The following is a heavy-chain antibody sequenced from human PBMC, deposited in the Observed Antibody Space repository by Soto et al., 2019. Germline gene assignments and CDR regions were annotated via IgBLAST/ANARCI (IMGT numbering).Heavy chain of an antibody. CDR3: ARDYSLSSSLPGY. CDR2: IIPIFGTA. D-gene: IGHD6-13*01. Sequence: GASVKVSCKASGGTFSSYAISWVRQAPGQGLEWMGGIIPIFGTANYAQKFQGRVTITADESTSTAYMELSSLRSEDTAVYYCARDYSLSSSLPGYWGQGTLVTVSS. V-gene: IGHV1-69*13. CDR1: GGTFSSYA. J-gene: IGHJ4*02.